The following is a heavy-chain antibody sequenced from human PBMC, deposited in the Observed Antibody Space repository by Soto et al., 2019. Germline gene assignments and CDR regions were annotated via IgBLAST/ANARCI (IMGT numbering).Heavy chain of an antibody. V-gene: IGHV4-39*07. CDR1: GDSISSSSYY. J-gene: IGHJ5*02. Sequence: SETLSLTCTVSGDSISSSSYYWGWIRQPPGKGLEWFGSIYHSGSTYYNPSLKSRVTISVDRSKNQFSLKLSSVTAADTAVYYCARGRFNGLYNWFDPWGQGTLVTVSS. CDR3: ARGRFNGLYNWFDP. D-gene: IGHD2-8*01. CDR2: IYHSGST.